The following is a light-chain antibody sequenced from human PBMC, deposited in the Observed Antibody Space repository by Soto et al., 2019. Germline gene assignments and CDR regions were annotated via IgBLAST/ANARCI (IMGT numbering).Light chain of an antibody. V-gene: IGLV1-40*01. CDR2: NNI. CDR1: SSNIGAGYD. CDR3: QSHDSSLSGYV. Sequence: QSVLTQPPSVSGAPGQRVTISCTGSSSNIGAGYDVHWYQQLPGTAPKLLIYNNIYRPPGVPDRVSGSKSGTSASLVITGPQAEDEAFYFCQSHDSSLSGYVFGRGTKVTVL. J-gene: IGLJ1*01.